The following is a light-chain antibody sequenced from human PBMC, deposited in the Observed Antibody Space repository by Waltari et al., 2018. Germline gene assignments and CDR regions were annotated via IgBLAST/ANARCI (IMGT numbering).Light chain of an antibody. V-gene: IGKV1-17*03. J-gene: IGKJ2*03. Sequence: IQMTQSPSSLSASVGDRVTITCRASQTISTNLAWYQQKTGKVPKVLIYAASSLETGVPRRFSGSGSGTEFTLTISSLQPEDFANYYCQQHNSYPYSFGQGTKVEIK. CDR1: QTISTN. CDR3: QQHNSYPYS. CDR2: AAS.